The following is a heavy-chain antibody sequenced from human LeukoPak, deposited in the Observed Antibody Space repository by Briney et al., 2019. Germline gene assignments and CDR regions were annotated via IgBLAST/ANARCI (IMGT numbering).Heavy chain of an antibody. D-gene: IGHD3-16*01. V-gene: IGHV3-30*18. J-gene: IGHJ2*01. CDR1: GFTFSSYG. CDR2: ISYDGSNK. CDR3: AKGQDEGGRLNWYFDL. Sequence: PGGSLRLSCAASGFTFSSYGMHWVRQAPGKGLEWVAVISYDGSNKYYADSVKGRFTISRDNSKNTLYLQMNSLRAEDTAVYYCAKGQDEGGRLNWYFDLWGRGTLVTVSS.